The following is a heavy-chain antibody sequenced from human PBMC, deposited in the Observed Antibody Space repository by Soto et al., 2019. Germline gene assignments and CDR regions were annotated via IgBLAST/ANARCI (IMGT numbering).Heavy chain of an antibody. J-gene: IGHJ4*02. CDR1: GFTFSSYA. CDR3: APVSSGWYGVY. CDR2: ISGSGGST. Sequence: GGSLRLSCAASGFTFSSYAMSWVRQAPGKGLEWVSAISGSGGSTYYADSVKGRFTISRDNSKNTLYLQMNSLRAEDTAVYYCAPVSSGWYGVYWGQGTLVTVSS. V-gene: IGHV3-23*01. D-gene: IGHD6-19*01.